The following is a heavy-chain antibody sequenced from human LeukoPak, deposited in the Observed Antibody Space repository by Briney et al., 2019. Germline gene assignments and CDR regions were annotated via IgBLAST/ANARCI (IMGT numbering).Heavy chain of an antibody. D-gene: IGHD5-24*01. Sequence: ASVKVSCKVSGYTLTELSMHWVRQAPGKGLEWMGIINPSGGSTSYAQKFQGRVTMTRDTSTSTVYMELSSLRSEDTAVYYCARDRWLQFLYFDYWGQGTLVTVSS. V-gene: IGHV1-46*01. CDR3: ARDRWLQFLYFDY. J-gene: IGHJ4*02. CDR2: INPSGGST. CDR1: GYTLTELS.